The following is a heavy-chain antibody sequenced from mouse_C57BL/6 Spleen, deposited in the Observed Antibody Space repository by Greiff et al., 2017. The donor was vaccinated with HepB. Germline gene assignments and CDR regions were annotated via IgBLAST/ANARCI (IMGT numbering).Heavy chain of an antibody. CDR3: ARDEESRNYAMDY. J-gene: IGHJ4*01. CDR2: INPYNGDT. Sequence: EVKVEESGPELVKPGASVKISCKASGYSFTGYFMNWVKQSHGKSLEWIGRINPYNGDTFYNQKFKGKATLTVDKSSSTAHMELLSLTSEDFAVYYCARDEESRNYAMDYWGQGTSVTVSS. V-gene: IGHV1-37*01. CDR1: GYSFTGYF.